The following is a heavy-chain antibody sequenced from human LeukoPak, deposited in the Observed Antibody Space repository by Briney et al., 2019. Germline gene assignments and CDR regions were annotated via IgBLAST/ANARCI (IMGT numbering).Heavy chain of an antibody. J-gene: IGHJ4*02. CDR1: GFTFSSYS. CDR3: ARGDPITMIVRD. Sequence: GGSLRLSCAASGFTFSSYSMNWVRQAPGKGLKWVSSISSSSSYIYYADSVKGRFTISRDNAKNSLYLQMNSLRAEDTAVYYCARGDPITMIVRDWGQGTLVTVSS. D-gene: IGHD3-22*01. CDR2: ISSSSSYI. V-gene: IGHV3-21*01.